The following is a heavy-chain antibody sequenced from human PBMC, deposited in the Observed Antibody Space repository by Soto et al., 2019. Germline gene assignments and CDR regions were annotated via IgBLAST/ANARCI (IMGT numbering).Heavy chain of an antibody. J-gene: IGHJ4*02. CDR1: GYTFTTFA. CDR3: ARGYGTDY. V-gene: IGHV1-3*01. Sequence: QVQLVQSGAEVKKPGASVRVSCKASGYTFTTFAMHWVRQTPGQRPEWMGWINAGNSDTRYSPKFQGRVTITRDTSASTAYMDLHRLTSEDTAVYYCARGYGTDYWSQGTLVTVSS. D-gene: IGHD5-18*01. CDR2: INAGNSDT.